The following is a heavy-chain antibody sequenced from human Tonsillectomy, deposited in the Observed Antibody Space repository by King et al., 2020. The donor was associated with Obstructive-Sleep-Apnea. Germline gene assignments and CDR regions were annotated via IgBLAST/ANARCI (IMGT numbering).Heavy chain of an antibody. CDR1: GGTFSSYA. CDR2: IIPILGIA. CDR3: ARVGTQLRFLEWFQRKNWFDP. J-gene: IGHJ5*02. Sequence: QLVQSGAEVKKPGSSVKVSCKASGGTFSSYAISWVRQAPGQGLEWMGGIIPILGIANYAQKFQGRVTITADKSTSTAYMELSSLRSEDPDVYYCARVGTQLRFLEWFQRKNWFDPWGQGTLVTVSS. V-gene: IGHV1-69*04. D-gene: IGHD3-3*01.